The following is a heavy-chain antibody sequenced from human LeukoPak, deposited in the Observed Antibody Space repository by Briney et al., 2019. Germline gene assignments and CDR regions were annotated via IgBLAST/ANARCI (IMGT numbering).Heavy chain of an antibody. J-gene: IGHJ4*02. D-gene: IGHD6-19*01. CDR2: ISFDGSNK. Sequence: GGSLRLSCAASGFTFSNYAMHWVRQAPGKGLEWVSIISFDGSNKYYADSVKGRFTISRDNSKNTLYLQMNSLRAEDTAVYYCARVPAVAGTGFDYWGQGTLVTVSS. CDR1: GFTFSNYA. CDR3: ARVPAVAGTGFDY. V-gene: IGHV3-30*03.